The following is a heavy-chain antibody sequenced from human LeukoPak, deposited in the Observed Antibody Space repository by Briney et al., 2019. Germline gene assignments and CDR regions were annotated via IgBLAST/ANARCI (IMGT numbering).Heavy chain of an antibody. CDR3: AKVAHYYGSGSYYEYYFDY. D-gene: IGHD3-10*01. Sequence: GGSLRLSCAASGFTVTDNYMNWVRQAPGKGLEWVSSISGSGGTTYYADSVKGRFTISRDNSKNTLYLQMNSLRAEDTAVYYCAKVAHYYGSGSYYEYYFDYWGQGTLVTVSS. V-gene: IGHV3-23*01. CDR1: GFTVTDNY. CDR2: ISGSGGTT. J-gene: IGHJ4*02.